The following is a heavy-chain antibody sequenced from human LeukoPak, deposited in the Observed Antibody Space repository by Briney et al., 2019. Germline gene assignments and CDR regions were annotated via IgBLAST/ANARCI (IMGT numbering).Heavy chain of an antibody. CDR2: IYSSGST. CDR3: ARWGSLNVDY. D-gene: IGHD3-16*01. Sequence: GGLLRLSCAASGLTVSINYMSWVRQAPGKGLEWVSVIYSSGSTYYADSVKGRFTISRDNSKNTLYLQMNSLRVEDTAVYYCARWGSLNVDYWGQGTLVTVSS. V-gene: IGHV3-66*01. J-gene: IGHJ4*02. CDR1: GLTVSINY.